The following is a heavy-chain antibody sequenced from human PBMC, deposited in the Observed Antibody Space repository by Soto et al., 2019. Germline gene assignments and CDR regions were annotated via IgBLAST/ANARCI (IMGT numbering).Heavy chain of an antibody. CDR2: INHSGGT. Sequence: SETLSLTCVVHIVSFSGYYWSCIRHPPGKWLEWIGEINHSGGTNYNPSLKSRITLSVDTSKNQFSLKLSSVTAADTAVYYCARNRFGYRSPGRWFDAWGQATQVTVTS. CDR1: IVSFSGYY. J-gene: IGHJ5*02. CDR3: ARNRFGYRSPGRWFDA. D-gene: IGHD6-13*01. V-gene: IGHV4-34*01.